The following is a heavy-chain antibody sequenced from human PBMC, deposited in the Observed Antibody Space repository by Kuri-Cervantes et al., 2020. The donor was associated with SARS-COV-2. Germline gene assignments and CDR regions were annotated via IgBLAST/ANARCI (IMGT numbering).Heavy chain of an antibody. D-gene: IGHD3-22*01. Sequence: SGPTLVKPTQTLTLTCTFSGFSLSTSGVGVGWIRQPPGKALEWLALIYWNDDKRYSPSLKSRLTITKDTSKNQVVLTMTNMDPVDTATYNCAHSKGGYYYDSSGYYYNSWFDPWGQGTLVTVSS. V-gene: IGHV2-5*01. CDR1: GFSLSTSGVG. CDR3: AHSKGGYYYDSSGYYYNSWFDP. J-gene: IGHJ5*02. CDR2: IYWNDDK.